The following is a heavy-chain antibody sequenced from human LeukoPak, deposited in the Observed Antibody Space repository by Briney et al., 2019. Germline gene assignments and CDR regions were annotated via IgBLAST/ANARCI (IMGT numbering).Heavy chain of an antibody. CDR3: ARAPMYYHGSGKSPSRYYFDL. CDR1: GYTFITYA. CDR2: INAGNGNT. J-gene: IGHJ2*01. Sequence: ASVKVSCKASGYTFITYAMNWVRQAPGQRLEWMGWINAGNGNTKYSQKFQGRVTITRDTSASTVYMELSRLRSEDTAVYYCARAPMYYHGSGKSPSRYYFDLWGRGTLVTVSS. V-gene: IGHV1-3*01. D-gene: IGHD3-10*01.